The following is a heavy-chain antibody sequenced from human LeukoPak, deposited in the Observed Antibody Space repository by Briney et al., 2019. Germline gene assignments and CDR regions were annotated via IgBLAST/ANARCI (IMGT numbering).Heavy chain of an antibody. V-gene: IGHV3-30*02. CDR2: IRYDGSNK. Sequence: GGSLRLSCAASGFTFSNYAIHWVRQAPGKGLEWVAFIRYDGSNKYYVDSVKGRFTISRDNSKNTLYLQMNSLRAEDTAVYYCAKPSLYYYDTSGYYRYWYFDLWGRGTLVTVSS. J-gene: IGHJ2*01. D-gene: IGHD3-22*01. CDR3: AKPSLYYYDTSGYYRYWYFDL. CDR1: GFTFSNYA.